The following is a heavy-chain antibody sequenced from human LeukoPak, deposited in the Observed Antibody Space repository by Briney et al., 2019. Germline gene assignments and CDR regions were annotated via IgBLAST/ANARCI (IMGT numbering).Heavy chain of an antibody. D-gene: IGHD3-3*01. CDR3: AKAALILAPAEAFDI. CDR1: GFTFCSNT. CDR2: ISGSGGST. J-gene: IGHJ3*02. Sequence: PGGYLSLYGAAAGFTFCSNTMSWVRPGPGQGREWVSAISGSGGSTSYAVSGKGQFTNSRDNSKNTLELQRNSLRAEDTAVYYYAKAALILAPAEAFDIWGQGTMVTVSS. V-gene: IGHV3-23*01.